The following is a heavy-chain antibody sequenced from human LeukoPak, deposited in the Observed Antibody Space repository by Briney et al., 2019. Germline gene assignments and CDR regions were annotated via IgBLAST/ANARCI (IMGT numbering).Heavy chain of an antibody. D-gene: IGHD6-6*01. CDR2: IYYSGST. Sequence: PSETLSLTCTVSGGSISSSSYCWGWIRQPPGKGLEWIGSIYYSGSTYYNPSLKSRVTISVDTSKNQFSLKLSSVTAADTAVYYCARGEQLDYFDYWGQGTLVTVSS. V-gene: IGHV4-39*01. J-gene: IGHJ4*02. CDR3: ARGEQLDYFDY. CDR1: GGSISSSSYC.